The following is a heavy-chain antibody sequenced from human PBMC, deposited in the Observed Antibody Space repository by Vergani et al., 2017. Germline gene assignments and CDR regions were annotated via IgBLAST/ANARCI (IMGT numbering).Heavy chain of an antibody. CDR2: ISYDGSNK. D-gene: IGHD2-15*01. V-gene: IGHV3-30*18. J-gene: IGHJ5*02. CDR3: AKDQSGYCSGGSCYSPNWFDP. Sequence: QVQLVESGGGVVQPGRSLRLSCAASGFTFSSYGMHWVRQAPGKGLEWVAVISYDGSNKYYADSVKGRFTISRDNSKTTLYLQMNRLRAEDTAVYYCAKDQSGYCSGGSCYSPNWFDPWGQGTLVTVSS. CDR1: GFTFSSYG.